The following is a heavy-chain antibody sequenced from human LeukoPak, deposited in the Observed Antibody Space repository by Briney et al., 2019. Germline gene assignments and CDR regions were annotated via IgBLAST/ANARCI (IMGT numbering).Heavy chain of an antibody. D-gene: IGHD4-17*01. V-gene: IGHV3-15*01. Sequence: GGSLRLSCAASGLTFSNAWMSWARQAPGKGREWVGRIKSKTDGGTTDYAAPVKGKFTISRDDSKNTLYLQMNSLKTEDTAVYYCTTLYADYVFEDYWGQGTLVTVPS. J-gene: IGHJ4*02. CDR1: GLTFSNAW. CDR2: IKSKTDGGTT. CDR3: TTLYADYVFEDY.